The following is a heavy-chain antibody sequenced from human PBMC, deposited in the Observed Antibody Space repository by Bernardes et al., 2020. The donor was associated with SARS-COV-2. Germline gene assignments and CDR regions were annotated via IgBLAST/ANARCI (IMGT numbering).Heavy chain of an antibody. CDR3: VKGGSAAAGTPADS. CDR2: ISWNSGTM. J-gene: IGHJ5*01. D-gene: IGHD6-13*01. Sequence: SLRLSCAASGFIFDDYGMHWVRQGPGKGLEWVSGISWNSGTMDYADSVKGRFTISRDNAKNSLYLQMNSLRAEDTAFYYCVKGGSAAAGTPADSWGQGTLVTVSS. V-gene: IGHV3-9*01. CDR1: GFIFDDYG.